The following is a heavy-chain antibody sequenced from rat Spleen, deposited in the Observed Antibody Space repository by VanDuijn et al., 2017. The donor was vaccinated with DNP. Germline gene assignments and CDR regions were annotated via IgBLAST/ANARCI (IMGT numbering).Heavy chain of an antibody. J-gene: IGHJ2*01. CDR3: ARWTMGITLDY. D-gene: IGHD1-9*01. CDR1: GFSLTSYH. CDR2: IWTGGST. Sequence: QVQLKESGPVLVQASETLSLTCTVSGFSLTSYHVHWVRQPSGKGLEWMGVIWTGGSTDYNSALKSRLSISRDTSKSQVLLKMNSLQTEDTAMYFCARWTMGITLDYWGQGVMVTVSS. V-gene: IGHV2-30*01.